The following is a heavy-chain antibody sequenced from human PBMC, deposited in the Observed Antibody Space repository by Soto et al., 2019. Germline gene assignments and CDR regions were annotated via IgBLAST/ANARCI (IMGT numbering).Heavy chain of an antibody. CDR1: GDSVSSNSAA. V-gene: IGHV6-1*01. J-gene: IGHJ4*02. Sequence: SQTLSLTCAISGDSVSSNSAAWNWIRQSPSRGLEWLGGTYYRSKWYNDYAVSVKSRISINPDTSRNQFSLQLNSVTPEDTAVYFCARDRYANTYFDYWGQGTLVTVSS. CDR2: TYYRSKWYN. D-gene: IGHD1-1*01. CDR3: ARDRYANTYFDY.